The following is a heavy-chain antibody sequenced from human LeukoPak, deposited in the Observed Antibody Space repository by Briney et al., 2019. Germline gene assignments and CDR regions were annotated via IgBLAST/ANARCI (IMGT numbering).Heavy chain of an antibody. CDR3: AKSGYSSSWYFDY. V-gene: IGHV4-34*01. D-gene: IGHD6-13*01. CDR2: INHSGST. J-gene: IGHJ4*02. CDR1: GGSFSGYY. Sequence: SETLSLTCAVYGGSFSGYYWSWIRQSPGKGLEWIGEINHSGSTNYNPSLKTRVTIAVDKSKNQFSLNLSSVTAADTAVYYCAKSGYSSSWYFDYWGQGTLVTVSS.